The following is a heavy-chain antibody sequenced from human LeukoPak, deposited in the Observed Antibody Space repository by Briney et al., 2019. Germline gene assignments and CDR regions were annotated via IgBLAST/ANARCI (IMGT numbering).Heavy chain of an antibody. J-gene: IGHJ4*02. V-gene: IGHV3-7*01. Sequence: GGSLRLSCSASGFTFSDYWMTWVRQAPGKGLEWVANIKQDGSEKYYVDSVKDRFTISRDNAKNSLYLQMNSLRVEDTAIYYCTRGMLRQPPDYWGQGMLVTVSS. D-gene: IGHD3-10*02. CDR1: GFTFSDYW. CDR2: IKQDGSEK. CDR3: TRGMLRQPPDY.